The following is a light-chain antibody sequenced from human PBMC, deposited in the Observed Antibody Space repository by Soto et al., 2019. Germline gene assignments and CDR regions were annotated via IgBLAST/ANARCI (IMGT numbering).Light chain of an antibody. CDR2: TAS. CDR3: QQSYSTPPT. CDR1: QYISNY. V-gene: IGKV1-39*01. J-gene: IGKJ2*01. Sequence: DIKMTQSPSSLSASVGDRVTITCRASQYISNYLNWYQQKSGTAPKLLIHTASTLQSGVPSRFSGRGSGPDFTLTISSVQPDDFAIYFCQQSYSTPPTFGQATTLEIK.